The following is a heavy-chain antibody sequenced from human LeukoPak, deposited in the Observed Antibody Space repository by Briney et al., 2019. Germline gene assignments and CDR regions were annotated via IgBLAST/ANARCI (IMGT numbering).Heavy chain of an antibody. V-gene: IGHV3-30*18. J-gene: IGHJ5*02. CDR3: AKFGADDILTGYRS. Sequence: GGSLRLSCAASGFTFSSYGMHWVRQAPGKGLEWVAVISYDGSNKYYADSVKGRFTISRDNSKNTLYLQMNSLRAEDTAVYYCAKFGADDILTGYRSWGQGTLVTVSS. CDR2: ISYDGSNK. CDR1: GFTFSSYG. D-gene: IGHD3-9*01.